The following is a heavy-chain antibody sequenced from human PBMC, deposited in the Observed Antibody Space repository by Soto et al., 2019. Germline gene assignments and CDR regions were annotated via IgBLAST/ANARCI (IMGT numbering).Heavy chain of an antibody. D-gene: IGHD4-17*01. CDR1: GGTFSSYT. CDR3: ARGSMTTVTLIDY. Sequence: SVKVSCKASGGTFSSYTISWVRQAPGQGLEWMGRIIPILGIANYAQKFQGRVTITADKSTSTAYMELSSLRSEDTAVYYCARGSMTTVTLIDYWGQGTLVTVSS. J-gene: IGHJ4*02. CDR2: IIPILGIA. V-gene: IGHV1-69*02.